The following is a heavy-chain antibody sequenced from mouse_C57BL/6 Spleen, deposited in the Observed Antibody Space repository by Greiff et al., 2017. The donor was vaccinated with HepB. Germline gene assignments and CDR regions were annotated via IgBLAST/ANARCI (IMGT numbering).Heavy chain of an antibody. CDR3: AGYGSSYGARFAY. J-gene: IGHJ3*01. Sequence: QVQLKESGPELVKPGASVKISCKASGYAFSSSWMTWVKQRPGKGLEWIGGIYPGDGDTNYNGKFKGKATLTADKSSSTAYMQLSSLSSADSAVYFCAGYGSSYGARFAYWGQGTLLTVSA. D-gene: IGHD1-1*01. CDR2: IYPGDGDT. V-gene: IGHV1-82*01. CDR1: GYAFSSSW.